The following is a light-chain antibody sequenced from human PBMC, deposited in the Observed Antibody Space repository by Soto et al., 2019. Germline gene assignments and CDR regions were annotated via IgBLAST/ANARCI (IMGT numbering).Light chain of an antibody. J-gene: IGKJ5*01. CDR3: QQYGSSPPIT. Sequence: IVLSQSPATLSSKPGERATLSCRASQTVSNKLAWYQHKPGQAPRLLIYDTSNRATGIPARFSGSGSGTDFTLTISRLEPEDFAVYYCQQYGSSPPITYGQG. CDR2: DTS. CDR1: QTVSNK. V-gene: IGKV3-20*01.